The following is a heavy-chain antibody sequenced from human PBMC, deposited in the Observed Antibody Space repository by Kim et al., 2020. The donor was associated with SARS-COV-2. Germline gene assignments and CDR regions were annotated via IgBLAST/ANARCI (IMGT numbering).Heavy chain of an antibody. V-gene: IGHV4-34*01. D-gene: IGHD4-17*01. J-gene: IGHJ6*02. CDR2: INHSGST. Sequence: SETLSLTCAVYGGSFSGYYWSWIRQPPGKGLEWIGEINHSGSTNYNPSLKSRVTISVDTSKNQFSLKLSSVTAADTAVYYCARQTTVTKYYYYYGMDVWGQATTVTVSS. CDR1: GGSFSGYY. CDR3: ARQTTVTKYYYYYGMDV.